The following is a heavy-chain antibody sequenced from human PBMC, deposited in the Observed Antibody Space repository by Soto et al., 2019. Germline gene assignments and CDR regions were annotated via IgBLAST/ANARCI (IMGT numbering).Heavy chain of an antibody. CDR2: ISSSSRTI. CDR3: GGDSSGYYYPDVFDI. V-gene: IGHV3-48*02. Sequence: EVQLVESGGGLVQPGGSLRLSCAASGFTFSSYSMNWVRQAPGKGLERVSYISSSSRTIYYADSVKGRFTISRDNAKNSLYLQMNSLRDEDTAVYYCGGDSSGYYYPDVFDIWGQGTMVTVSS. CDR1: GFTFSSYS. D-gene: IGHD3-22*01. J-gene: IGHJ3*02.